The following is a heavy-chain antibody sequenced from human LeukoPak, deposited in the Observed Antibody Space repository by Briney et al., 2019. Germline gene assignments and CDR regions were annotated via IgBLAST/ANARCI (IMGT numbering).Heavy chain of an antibody. CDR1: GYTFTSYD. CDR2: INPSGGST. Sequence: ASVKVSCKASGYTFTSYDINWVRQATGQGLEWMGIINPSGGSTSYAQKFQGRVTMTRDTSTSTVYMELSSLRSEDTAVYYCARGMVFYYYYMDVWGKGTTVTISS. V-gene: IGHV1-46*01. J-gene: IGHJ6*03. D-gene: IGHD1-14*01. CDR3: ARGMVFYYYYMDV.